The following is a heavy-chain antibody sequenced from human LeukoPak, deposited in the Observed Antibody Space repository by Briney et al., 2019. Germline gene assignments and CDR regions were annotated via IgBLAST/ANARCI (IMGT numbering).Heavy chain of an antibody. CDR1: GGSISSSSYY. J-gene: IGHJ6*04. CDR2: IYYSGST. V-gene: IGHV4-39*01. D-gene: IGHD3-3*01. CDR3: ARHAPVRFLEWLLPPALVDV. Sequence: SETLSLTCTVSGGSISSSSYYWGWIRQPPGKGLEWIGSIYYSGSTYYNPSLKSRVTISVDTSKNQFSLKLSSVTAADTAVYYCARHAPVRFLEWLLPPALVDVWGTGTTVTVSS.